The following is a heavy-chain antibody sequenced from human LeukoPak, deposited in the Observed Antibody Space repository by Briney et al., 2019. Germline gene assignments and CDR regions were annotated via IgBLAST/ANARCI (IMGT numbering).Heavy chain of an antibody. Sequence: GGSLRLSCAASGVTFITYAMHWVRQAPGRGLEWAAFVSYDGSNKYYADSVKGRFTISRDNSKNTLCLQKNSLRPEDTAVYYCARDSYGMDVWGQGTTVTVSS. CDR3: ARDSYGMDV. J-gene: IGHJ6*02. CDR1: GVTFITYA. CDR2: VSYDGSNK. V-gene: IGHV3-30-3*01.